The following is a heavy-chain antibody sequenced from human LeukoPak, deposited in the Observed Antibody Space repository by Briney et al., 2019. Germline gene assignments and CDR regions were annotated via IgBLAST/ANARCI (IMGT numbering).Heavy chain of an antibody. J-gene: IGHJ4*02. CDR3: ARGVDYDYVWGSYRNGHYFDY. Sequence: SETLSLTCTVSGGSISSYYWSWIRQPPGKGLEWIGYIYYSGSTNYNPSLKSRVTISVDTSKNKFSLKLSSVTAADTAVYYCARGVDYDYVWGSYRNGHYFDYWGQGTLVTVSS. CDR2: IYYSGST. V-gene: IGHV4-59*01. D-gene: IGHD3-16*02. CDR1: GGSISSYY.